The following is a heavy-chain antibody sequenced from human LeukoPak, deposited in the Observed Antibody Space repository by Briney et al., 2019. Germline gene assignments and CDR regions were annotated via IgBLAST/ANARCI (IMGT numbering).Heavy chain of an antibody. Sequence: SQTLSLTCTVSGGSISSGDYYWSWIRQPPGKGLEWIGYIYYSGSTYYNPSLKSRVTISVDTSKNQFSLKLSSVTAADTAVYYCVFSSGWRKNAFDIWGQGTMVTVSS. V-gene: IGHV4-30-4*01. CDR1: GGSISSGDYY. CDR3: VFSSGWRKNAFDI. J-gene: IGHJ3*02. D-gene: IGHD6-19*01. CDR2: IYYSGST.